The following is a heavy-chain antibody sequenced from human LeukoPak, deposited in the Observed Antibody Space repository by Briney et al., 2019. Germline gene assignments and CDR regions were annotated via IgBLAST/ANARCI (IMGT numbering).Heavy chain of an antibody. CDR3: ARGIAAAGKGFSDY. CDR2: ISAYNGNT. Sequence: GASVKVSCKTSGYTFTNYGISWVRQAPGQGPEWMGWISAYNGNTNYAQKLQGRVTMTTDTSTSTAYMELRSLRSDDTAVYYCARGIAAAGKGFSDYWGQGTLVTVSS. J-gene: IGHJ4*02. D-gene: IGHD6-13*01. CDR1: GYTFTNYG. V-gene: IGHV1-18*01.